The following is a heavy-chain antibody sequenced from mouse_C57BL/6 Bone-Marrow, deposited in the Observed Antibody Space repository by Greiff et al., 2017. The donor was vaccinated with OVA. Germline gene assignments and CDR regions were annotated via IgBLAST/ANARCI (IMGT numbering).Heavy chain of an antibody. V-gene: IGHV5-4*01. D-gene: IGHD1-1*01. CDR3: ARDRTVVGFDY. CDR1: GFTFSSYA. Sequence: DVQLVESGGGLVKPGGSLKLSCAASGFTFSSYAMSWVRQTPEKRLEWVATISDGGSYTYYPDNVKGRFTISRDNAKNNLYLQMSHLKSEDTAMYYCARDRTVVGFDYWGQGTTLTVSS. J-gene: IGHJ2*01. CDR2: ISDGGSYT.